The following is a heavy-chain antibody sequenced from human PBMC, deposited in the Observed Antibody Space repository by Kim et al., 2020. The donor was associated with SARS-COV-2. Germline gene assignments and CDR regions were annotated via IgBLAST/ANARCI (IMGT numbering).Heavy chain of an antibody. Sequence: GGSLRLSCAVSGFTFSDYYIGWVRQAPGKGLEWVARICNKAKNSSIAYAATVRGTFTIARYDSAHSLQLQMLSLENKDMSEYFCARTLARVFTGGFD. CDR2: ICNKAKNSSI. CDR3: ARTLARVFTGGFD. V-gene: IGHV3-72*01. CDR1: GFTFSDYY. J-gene: IGHJ4*01. D-gene: IGHD2-8*01.